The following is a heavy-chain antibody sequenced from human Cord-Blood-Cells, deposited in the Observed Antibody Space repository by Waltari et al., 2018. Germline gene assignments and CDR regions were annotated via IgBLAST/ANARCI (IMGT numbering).Heavy chain of an antibody. CDR3: AKVCGGDCYYYYYYMDV. J-gene: IGHJ6*03. D-gene: IGHD2-21*01. V-gene: IGHV3-23*01. CDR1: GFTFSSYA. Sequence: EMQLLESGGGLVQPGGSLRLSCAASGFTFSSYAMSWVRQAPGKGLEWVSAISGSGGRTYYADSVKGRFTISRDNTKNTLYLQMNSLRAEDTAVYYCAKVCGGDCYYYYYYMDVWGKGTTVTVSS. CDR2: ISGSGGRT.